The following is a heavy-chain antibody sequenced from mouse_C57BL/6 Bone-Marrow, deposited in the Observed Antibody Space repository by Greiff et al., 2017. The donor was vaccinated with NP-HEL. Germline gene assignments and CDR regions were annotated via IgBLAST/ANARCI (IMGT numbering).Heavy chain of an antibody. Sequence: EVKLVESGGGLVQPGGSLKLSCAASGFTFSDYYVYWVRQAPEKSLEWVAYISNGGGSTYYPDSVKGRFTISRDNAKNTLYLQMSRLKSEDTAMYYCAREGNYRYFEVWGTGTTVTVTS. CDR2: ISNGGGST. V-gene: IGHV5-12*01. J-gene: IGHJ1*03. CDR1: GFTFSDYY. CDR3: AREGNYRYFEV.